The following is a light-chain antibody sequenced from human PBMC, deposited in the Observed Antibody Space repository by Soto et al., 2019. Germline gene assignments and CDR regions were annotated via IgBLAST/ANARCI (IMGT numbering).Light chain of an antibody. CDR1: QGVSSSY. CDR3: QHYGGSPGT. CDR2: GAS. V-gene: IGKV3-20*01. Sequence: EIVLTQSPGTLSLSPGERATLSCRASQGVSSSYLAWYKQKPGQAPRLLIYGASSRATGIPDRFSGSGSGTDFTLTISRLEPEDFAVYYCQHYGGSPGTFGQGTKVDIK. J-gene: IGKJ1*01.